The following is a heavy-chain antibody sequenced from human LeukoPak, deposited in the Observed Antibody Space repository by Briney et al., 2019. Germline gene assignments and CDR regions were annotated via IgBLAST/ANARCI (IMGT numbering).Heavy chain of an antibody. CDR1: GFTFNNYA. CDR3: AKDGYGSGGRWFDP. V-gene: IGHV3-23*01. CDR2: INNSGGRT. J-gene: IGHJ5*02. Sequence: GGSLRLSCAASGFTFNNYAMNWVRQAPGKGLEWVSAINNSGGRTYYADSVKGRFTISRDKSKNTLYLQMNSLRAEDSAVYFCAKDGYGSGGRWFDPWGRGTLVTVSS. D-gene: IGHD3-10*01.